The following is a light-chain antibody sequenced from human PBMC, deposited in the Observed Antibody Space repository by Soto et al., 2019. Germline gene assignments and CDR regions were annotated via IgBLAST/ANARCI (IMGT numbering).Light chain of an antibody. CDR2: GNS. CDR1: SSNIGAGYD. V-gene: IGLV1-40*01. CDR3: QSYDSSLRAPV. Sequence: QSVLTQPPSVSGAPGQRVTISCTGSSSNIGAGYDVHWYQQLPGTAPKLLIYGNSNRPSGVPDRFSGSKSGTSASLAITGLQAEDDADYYCQSYDSSLRAPVFGGGTKLTVL. J-gene: IGLJ2*01.